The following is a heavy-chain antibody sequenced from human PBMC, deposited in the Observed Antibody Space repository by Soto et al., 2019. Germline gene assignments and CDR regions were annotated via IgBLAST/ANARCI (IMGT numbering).Heavy chain of an antibody. CDR2: NNPSGGST. D-gene: IGHD5-12*01. CDR1: GYTFTSYY. J-gene: IGHJ4*02. CDR3: ARGLRRYFDY. V-gene: IGHV1-46*03. Sequence: QVQLVQSGAEVKKPGASVKVSCNASGYTFTSYYMHWVRQAPGQGVEWMGINNPSGGSTSYAQKFQDRVTMTWDTSTSTVYMELISLTSEDTAVYYCARGLRRYFDYWGQGTLVTVSS.